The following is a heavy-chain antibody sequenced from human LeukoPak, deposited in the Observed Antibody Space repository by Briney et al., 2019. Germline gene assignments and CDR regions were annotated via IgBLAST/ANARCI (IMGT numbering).Heavy chain of an antibody. CDR3: ARNPNYYDSSGYNLGQYYFDY. Sequence: ASVKVSCKASGYTFTSYYMHWVRQAPGQGLEWMGIINPSGGSTSYAQKFQGRVTMTRDTSTSTVYMELSSLRSEDTAVYYCARNPNYYDSSGYNLGQYYFDYWGQGTLVTVSS. J-gene: IGHJ4*02. D-gene: IGHD3-22*01. V-gene: IGHV1-46*01. CDR2: INPSGGST. CDR1: GYTFTSYY.